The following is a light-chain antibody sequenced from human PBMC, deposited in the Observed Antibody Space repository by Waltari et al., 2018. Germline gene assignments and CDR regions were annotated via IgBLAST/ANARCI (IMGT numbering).Light chain of an antibody. V-gene: IGLV7-46*01. CDR1: TGAFTNGNY. CDR2: DTR. J-gene: IGLJ2*01. CDR3: LLSYSGARRQ. Sequence: VVTQEPSLTVSPGGTDTLTCGSSTGAFTNGNYTYWCQKKTGQAPRTMIYDTRNKHSCTPDRFSGSLLGGKAALTLSGAQPEDEADYDCLLSYSGARRQFGGGPTLTVL.